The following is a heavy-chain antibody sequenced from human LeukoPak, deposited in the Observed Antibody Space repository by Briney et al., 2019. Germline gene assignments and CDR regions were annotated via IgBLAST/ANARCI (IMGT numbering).Heavy chain of an antibody. V-gene: IGHV1-18*01. CDR2: ISAYNGNT. CDR1: GYTFTSYG. CDR3: ARGGATYYDFWSGYYLRGFDWFDP. J-gene: IGHJ5*02. Sequence: ASVTVSCKASGYTFTSYGISWVRQAPGQGLEWMGWISAYNGNTNYAQKLQGRVTMTTDTSTSTAYMELRSLRSDDTAVYYCARGGATYYDFWSGYYLRGFDWFDPWGQGTLVTVSS. D-gene: IGHD3-3*01.